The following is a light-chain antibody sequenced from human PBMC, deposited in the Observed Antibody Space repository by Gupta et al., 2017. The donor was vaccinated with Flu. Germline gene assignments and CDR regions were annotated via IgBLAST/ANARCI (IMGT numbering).Light chain of an antibody. CDR1: QSVLYSSNNKHY. CDR2: WAS. Sequence: DLVMTQSPDFLAVSLGERATINCKSSQSVLYSSNNKHYLAWYQQKPGQPPKLIIYWASTRDSGVPDRCSGSGSGTDFPLTISSLQAEAVAVYYCQQYYSPLTFGGGTKVEIK. CDR3: QQYYSPLT. J-gene: IGKJ4*01. V-gene: IGKV4-1*01.